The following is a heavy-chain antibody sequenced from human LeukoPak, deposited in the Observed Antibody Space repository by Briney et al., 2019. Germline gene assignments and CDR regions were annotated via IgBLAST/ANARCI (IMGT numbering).Heavy chain of an antibody. CDR3: ARDMRGAAAADDAFDI. Sequence: ASVKVSCKASGYTFTNCDINWVRQAPGQGLERMGWMNPNSGDTGYAQNFQGRVSITRNTSISTAYMELSSLRSEDTAVYYCARDMRGAAAADDAFDIWGQGTLVTVSS. CDR1: GYTFTNCD. J-gene: IGHJ3*02. D-gene: IGHD6-13*01. CDR2: MNPNSGDT. V-gene: IGHV1-8*03.